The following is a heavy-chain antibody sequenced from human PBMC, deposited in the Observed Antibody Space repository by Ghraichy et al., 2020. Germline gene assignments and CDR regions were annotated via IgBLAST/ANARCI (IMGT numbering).Heavy chain of an antibody. D-gene: IGHD6-13*01. J-gene: IGHJ4*02. CDR1: GFSFGSYS. CDR2: LSSNGNST. V-gene: IGHV3-64D*06. Sequence: GGSLRLSCSASGFSFGSYSIHWVRQAPGKGLQYVSTLSSNGNSTYYVDSVKGRFTISRDISKNTLYLQMSSLRAEDTAIYYCVKEKFTSGWFFDYWGQGTVVTVSS. CDR3: VKEKFTSGWFFDY.